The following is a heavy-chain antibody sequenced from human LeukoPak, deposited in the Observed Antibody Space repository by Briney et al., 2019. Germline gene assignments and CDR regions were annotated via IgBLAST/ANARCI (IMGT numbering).Heavy chain of an antibody. CDR2: ISAYNGNT. CDR3: AREGGHNYGREFDF. J-gene: IGHJ4*02. Sequence: GASVKVSCKASGYTFTTYGISWVRQAPGQGLEWMGWISAYNGNTNYAQKLQGRVTMTTDKSTSTAYMELRSLRSDDTAAYYCAREGGHNYGREFDFWGQGTLVTVSS. D-gene: IGHD5-18*01. V-gene: IGHV1-18*01. CDR1: GYTFTTYG.